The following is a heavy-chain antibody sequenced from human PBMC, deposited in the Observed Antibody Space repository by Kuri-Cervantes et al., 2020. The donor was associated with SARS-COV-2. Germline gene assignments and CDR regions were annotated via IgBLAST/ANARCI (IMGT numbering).Heavy chain of an antibody. D-gene: IGHD3-10*02. CDR3: ARPLWSGGSDLGY. CDR1: GFAFSSYV. J-gene: IGHJ4*02. V-gene: IGHV3-21*01. Sequence: GESLKISCAASGFAFSSYVLHWVRRAPGKGLEWVSSISSSSSYIYYADSVKGRFTISRNNAKNSLYLQMNSLRAEDTAVYYCARPLWSGGSDLGYWGQGTLVTVSS. CDR2: ISSSSSYI.